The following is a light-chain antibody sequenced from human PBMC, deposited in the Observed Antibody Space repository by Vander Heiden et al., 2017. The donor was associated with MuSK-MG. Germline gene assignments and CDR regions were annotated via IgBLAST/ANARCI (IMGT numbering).Light chain of an antibody. V-gene: IGKV1-39*01. CDR2: AAS. J-gene: IGKJ2*01. Sequence: DIQINPSPPSLSASVGARVTITCRASQSSSSYLNWYQQKPGKAPKLLIYAASSLQSGVPSRFSGSGSGTDFTLTISSLQPEDFATYYCQQSYSTPYTFGQGTKLEIK. CDR3: QQSYSTPYT. CDR1: QSSSSY.